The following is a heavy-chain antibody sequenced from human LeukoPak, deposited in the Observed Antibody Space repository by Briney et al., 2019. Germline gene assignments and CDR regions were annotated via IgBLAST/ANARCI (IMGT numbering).Heavy chain of an antibody. D-gene: IGHD3-3*01. J-gene: IGHJ5*02. CDR2: IWFDGSNK. Sequence: GGSLRLSCAASGFTFSSYGMHWVRQAPGKGLEWVAVIWFDGSNKYYADSVKGRFTISRDNSKNTLYLQMNSLRAEDTAVYYCAREIDFWSGYDQSNWFDPWGQGTLVTVSS. CDR3: AREIDFWSGYDQSNWFDP. CDR1: GFTFSSYG. V-gene: IGHV3-33*01.